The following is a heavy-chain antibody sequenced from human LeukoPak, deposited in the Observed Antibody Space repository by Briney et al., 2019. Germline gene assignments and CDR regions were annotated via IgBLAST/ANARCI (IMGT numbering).Heavy chain of an antibody. Sequence: PSETLSLTCGVSGYFFSSGYYWGWIRQPPGQGLEWIGNIYNTGSTYYNPSLKSRVTISVDTSKNQFSLKLTSVTSADTAVNFCASRTTVTNALSFDYWGRGALVAVSS. CDR1: GYFFSSGYY. D-gene: IGHD4-11*01. CDR3: ASRTTVTNALSFDY. J-gene: IGHJ4*02. CDR2: IYNTGST. V-gene: IGHV4-38-2*01.